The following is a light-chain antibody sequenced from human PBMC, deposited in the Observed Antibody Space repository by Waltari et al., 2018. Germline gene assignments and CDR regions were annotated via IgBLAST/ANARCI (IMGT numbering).Light chain of an antibody. J-gene: IGKJ1*01. Sequence: DIVMTQSPHSLAVSLGERATINCKSSQSVLYSSNNKSYLAWYQQKPGQPPKLLIYWASTRESGVPDRFSGSGSGTDFTLTISSLQAEDVAVYYCQQYYSTPPTFGQGTKVEIK. V-gene: IGKV4-1*01. CDR3: QQYYSTPPT. CDR2: WAS. CDR1: QSVLYSSNNKSY.